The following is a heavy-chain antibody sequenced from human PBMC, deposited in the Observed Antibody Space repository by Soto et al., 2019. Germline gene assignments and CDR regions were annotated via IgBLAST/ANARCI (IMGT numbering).Heavy chain of an antibody. CDR3: ARILGYCSGGSCDY. V-gene: IGHV1-3*01. D-gene: IGHD2-15*01. J-gene: IGHJ4*02. Sequence: GASVKVSCKASGYSFTSYSMHWVRQAPGQRLEWMGWINAGNGNTKYSQKFQGRVTITRDTSAGTAYMELSSLRSEDTAVYYCARILGYCSGGSCDYWGQGTLVTVSS. CDR2: INAGNGNT. CDR1: GYSFTSYS.